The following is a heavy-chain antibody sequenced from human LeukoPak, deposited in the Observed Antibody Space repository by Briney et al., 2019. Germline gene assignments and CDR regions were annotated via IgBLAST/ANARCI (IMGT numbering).Heavy chain of an antibody. D-gene: IGHD6-13*01. J-gene: IGHJ6*04. CDR1: GFTFSSYA. V-gene: IGHV3-23*01. CDR2: ISGSGGST. CDR3: AAAFLAAAPEYGMDV. Sequence: GGSLRLSCAASGFTFSSYAMSWVRQAPGKGLEWVSAISGSGGSTYYADSVKVRFTISRDNSKNTLYLQMNSLRAEDTAVYYCAAAFLAAAPEYGMDVWGKGTTVTVSS.